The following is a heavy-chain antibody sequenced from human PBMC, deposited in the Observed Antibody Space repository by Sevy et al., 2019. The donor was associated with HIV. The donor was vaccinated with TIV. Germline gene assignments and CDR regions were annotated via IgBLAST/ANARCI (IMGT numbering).Heavy chain of an antibody. D-gene: IGHD6-13*01. Sequence: ASVKVSCKASGYTFTSYDINWVRQATGQGLEWMGWMNPNSGNTGYAQKFQGRVTMTRNTSISTAYMELSSLRSEDTAVYYYARGKTQYSSSWYKPLAPGLGYWGQGTLVTVSS. CDR1: GYTFTSYD. V-gene: IGHV1-8*01. CDR2: MNPNSGNT. CDR3: ARGKTQYSSSWYKPLAPGLGY. J-gene: IGHJ4*02.